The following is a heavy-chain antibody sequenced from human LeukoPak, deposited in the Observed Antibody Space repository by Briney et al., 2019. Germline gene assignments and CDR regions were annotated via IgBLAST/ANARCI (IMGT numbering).Heavy chain of an antibody. CDR3: AKVHLRGVTDY. Sequence: GGPLRLSCAASGFSFSTHGLTWVRQAPGKGLEWVSTISGTGGSAYYADSVKGRFTISRDNSKNTVSLEMSSLGLDDTAVYYCAKVHLRGVTDYWGQGTLVTVSS. J-gene: IGHJ4*02. V-gene: IGHV3-23*01. D-gene: IGHD3-10*01. CDR1: GFSFSTHG. CDR2: ISGTGGSA.